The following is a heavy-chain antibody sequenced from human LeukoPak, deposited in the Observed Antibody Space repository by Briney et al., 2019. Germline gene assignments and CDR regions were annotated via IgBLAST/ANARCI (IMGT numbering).Heavy chain of an antibody. V-gene: IGHV4-4*02. CDR2: IYHSGST. Sequence: SETLSLTCAVSGGSISSSNWWSWVRQPPGKGLEWVGEIYHSGSTNYNPSLKSRVTISVDKSKNQFSLKLSSVTAADTAVYYCARAYDSSGFPDAFDIWGQGTMVTVSS. CDR3: ARAYDSSGFPDAFDI. J-gene: IGHJ3*02. D-gene: IGHD3-22*01. CDR1: GGSISSSNW.